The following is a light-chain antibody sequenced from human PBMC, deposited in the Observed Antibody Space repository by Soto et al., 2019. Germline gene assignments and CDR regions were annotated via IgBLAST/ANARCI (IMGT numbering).Light chain of an antibody. Sequence: IVMTQSPATLSVSPGGRATLSCRASQSISDTLAWYQQKPGQAPRLLIYSASRRATGFPGRFSGSGSGTDFTLTISRLEPEDFAVYYCQQYGSSPQTFGQGTKVDIK. V-gene: IGKV3-20*01. J-gene: IGKJ1*01. CDR3: QQYGSSPQT. CDR2: SAS. CDR1: QSISDT.